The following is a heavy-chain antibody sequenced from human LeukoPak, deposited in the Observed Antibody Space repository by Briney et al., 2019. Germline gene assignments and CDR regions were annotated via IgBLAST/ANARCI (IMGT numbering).Heavy chain of an antibody. J-gene: IGHJ4*02. CDR1: GGSMSSYY. CDR3: AINYYDSSGYYYRYFDY. CDR2: IYYIGGT. V-gene: IGHV4-59*01. Sequence: SETLSLTCTVSGGSMSSYYWSWIRQPPGKGLEWIGYIYYIGGTNYNLSLKSRVTISVDTSKNQFSLKLSSVTAADTAVYYCAINYYDSSGYYYRYFDYWGQGTLVTVSS. D-gene: IGHD3-22*01.